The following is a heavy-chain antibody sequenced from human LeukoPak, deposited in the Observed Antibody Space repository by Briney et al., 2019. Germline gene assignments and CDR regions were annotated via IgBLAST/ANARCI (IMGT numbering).Heavy chain of an antibody. Sequence: ASVTVSCKASGYTFTGYYMHWVRQAPGQGLEWMGWINPNSGGTNYAQKFQGRVTMTRDTSISTAYMELSRLRSDDTAVYYCARTGYCSGGSCYYYYGMDVWGQGTTVTVSS. J-gene: IGHJ6*02. V-gene: IGHV1-2*02. D-gene: IGHD2-15*01. CDR1: GYTFTGYY. CDR3: ARTGYCSGGSCYYYYGMDV. CDR2: INPNSGGT.